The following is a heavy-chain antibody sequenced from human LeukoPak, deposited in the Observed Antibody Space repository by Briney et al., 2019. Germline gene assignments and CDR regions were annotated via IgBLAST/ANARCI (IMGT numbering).Heavy chain of an antibody. CDR1: GLSFSNAW. J-gene: IGHJ4*02. CDR3: VIEPGDYENY. CDR2: IKSKTDGGTT. V-gene: IGHV3-15*01. Sequence: GGSLRLSCAASGLSFSNAWMSWVRQAPGKGLEWVGRIKSKTDGGTTDYAAPVKGRFTISRDDSKNTLYLQMNSLKIDDTAVYYCVIEPGDYENYWGQGTLVTVSS. D-gene: IGHD4-17*01.